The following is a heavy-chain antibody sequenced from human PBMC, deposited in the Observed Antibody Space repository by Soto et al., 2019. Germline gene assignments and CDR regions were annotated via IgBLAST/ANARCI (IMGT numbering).Heavy chain of an antibody. V-gene: IGHV3-7*05. J-gene: IGHJ6*02. CDR1: GFTFSSYW. CDR2: IKQDGSEK. D-gene: IGHD1-7*01. CDR3: ARGNYAYYYYYYGMDV. Sequence: PGGSVRLACAASGFTFSSYWMSWVRQAPGKGLEWVANIKQDGSEKYYVDSVKGRFTISRDNAKNSLYLQMNSLRAEDTAVYYCARGNYAYYYYYYGMDVWGQGTTVTVSS.